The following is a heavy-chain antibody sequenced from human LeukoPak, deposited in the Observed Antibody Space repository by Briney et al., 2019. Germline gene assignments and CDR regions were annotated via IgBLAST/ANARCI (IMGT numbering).Heavy chain of an antibody. Sequence: GGSLRLSCAASGFTFSSDWMSWGRQAPGKGLEWVAKINQDGSERYYADSVMGRFTISRDNAKNSLSLEMNSLRAEDTAVYYCARDRWDLDYWGQGTLVTVSS. D-gene: IGHD1-26*01. CDR1: GFTFSSDW. V-gene: IGHV3-7*01. CDR2: INQDGSER. CDR3: ARDRWDLDY. J-gene: IGHJ4*02.